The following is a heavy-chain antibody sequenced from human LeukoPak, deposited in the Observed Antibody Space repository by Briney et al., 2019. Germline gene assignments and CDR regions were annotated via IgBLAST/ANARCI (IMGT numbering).Heavy chain of an antibody. J-gene: IGHJ3*02. V-gene: IGHV3-21*01. CDR1: GFTFDDYA. CDR3: ARESSSWNDAFDI. CDR2: ISSSSYI. D-gene: IGHD6-13*01. Sequence: GRSLRLSCAASGFTFDDYAMNWVRQAPGKGLEWVSSISSSSYIYYADSVKGRFTISRDNAKKSLYLQMNSLRVEDTAVYYCARESSSWNDAFDIWGQGTMVTVSS.